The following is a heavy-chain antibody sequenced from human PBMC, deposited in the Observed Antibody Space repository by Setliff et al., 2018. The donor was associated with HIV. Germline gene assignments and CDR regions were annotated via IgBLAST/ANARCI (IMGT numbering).Heavy chain of an antibody. Sequence: SGPTLVNPTQTLTLTCTFSGFSLSTGGMSVNWIRQSPGKALEWLARIDWDDDKYYSTSLRTRLTVSKDNSKNQVVLTMTNMGPLDTGTYYCARTTVITGFDYWGQGTLVTVSS. J-gene: IGHJ4*02. CDR2: IDWDDDK. V-gene: IGHV2-70*11. CDR1: GFSLSTGGMS. CDR3: ARTTVITGFDY. D-gene: IGHD4-17*01.